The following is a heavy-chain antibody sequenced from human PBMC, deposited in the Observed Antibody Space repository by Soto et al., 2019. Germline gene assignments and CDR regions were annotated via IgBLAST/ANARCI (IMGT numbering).Heavy chain of an antibody. CDR3: ATDPDGDLEFDY. D-gene: IGHD4-17*01. Sequence: EVRLVESGGNLIQPGGSLTLSCAASGVTFSNYGMTWVRQAPGEGLEWVSHINSGGSNILYADSVKGRFTISRDNGKNSVYLHMNSLIDEDTAVYCCATDPDGDLEFDYWGQGTLVSVSS. CDR2: INSGGSNI. V-gene: IGHV3-48*02. J-gene: IGHJ4*02. CDR1: GVTFSNYG.